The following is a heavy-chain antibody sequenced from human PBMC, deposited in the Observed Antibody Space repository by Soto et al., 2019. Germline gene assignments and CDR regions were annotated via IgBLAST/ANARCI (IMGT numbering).Heavy chain of an antibody. CDR3: AKVTSQLPYVLLDY. CDR2: ISGSGGST. D-gene: IGHD2-2*02. Sequence: GGSLRLSCAASGFTFSSYAMSWVRQAPGKGLEWVSAISGSGGSTYYADSVKGRFTISRDNSKNTLYLQMNSLRAEDTAVYYCAKVTSQLPYVLLDYWGQGTLVTVSS. CDR1: GFTFSSYA. J-gene: IGHJ4*02. V-gene: IGHV3-23*01.